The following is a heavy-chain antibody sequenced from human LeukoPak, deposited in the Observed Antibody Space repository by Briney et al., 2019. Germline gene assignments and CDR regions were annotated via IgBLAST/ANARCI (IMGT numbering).Heavy chain of an antibody. CDR1: GFIFSNYA. Sequence: GGSLRLSCSASGFIFSNYAMHWVRQAPGKGLEYVSGLRSNGGSTYYADSVKGRFTISRDNSKNTLYLQMSSLRAEDTAEYYCVKDNFDYWGQGTLVTVSS. V-gene: IGHV3-64D*06. CDR3: VKDNFDY. J-gene: IGHJ4*02. CDR2: LRSNGGST.